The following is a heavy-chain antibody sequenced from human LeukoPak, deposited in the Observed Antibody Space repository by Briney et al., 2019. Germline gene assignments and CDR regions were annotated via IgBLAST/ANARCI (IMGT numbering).Heavy chain of an antibody. CDR2: INPRGGST. Sequence: VASVKVSCKASGYTFTNYYMHWVRQAPGQGLEWMGIINPRGGSTTYAQKFQGRVTMTRDTSTSTVYMELSSLRSDDTAVYYCARVTQTDYDFDYWGQGTLVTVSS. J-gene: IGHJ4*02. CDR3: ARVTQTDYDFDY. D-gene: IGHD4-17*01. V-gene: IGHV1-46*01. CDR1: GYTFTNYY.